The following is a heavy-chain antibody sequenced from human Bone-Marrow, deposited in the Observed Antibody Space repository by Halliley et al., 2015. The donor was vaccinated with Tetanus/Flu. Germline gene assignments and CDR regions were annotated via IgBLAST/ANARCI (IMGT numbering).Heavy chain of an antibody. J-gene: IGHJ4*02. Sequence: LEWVGGIDPSDSYTKYSPSFQGHVTISADKSISTAYLQWSSLKASDTAIYYCARFSGSFFPFDYWGQGSRVIVSS. CDR3: ARFSGSFFPFDY. CDR2: IDPSDSYT. V-gene: IGHV5-10-1*01. D-gene: IGHD1-26*01.